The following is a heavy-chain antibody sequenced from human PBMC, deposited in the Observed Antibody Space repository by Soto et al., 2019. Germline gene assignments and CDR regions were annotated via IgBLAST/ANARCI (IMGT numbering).Heavy chain of an antibody. V-gene: IGHV3-30*18. CDR3: AKDAGLAAAGSLNFYYGMDV. CDR2: ISYDGSNE. Sequence: GGSLRLSCAASGFTFSRYGMHWVRQAPGKGLEWVAAISYDGSNENYADSVKGRFTISRGDSSNTLYVQMNSLTPEDTAVYYCAKDAGLAAAGSLNFYYGMDVWGQGTTVTVSS. CDR1: GFTFSRYG. D-gene: IGHD6-13*01. J-gene: IGHJ6*02.